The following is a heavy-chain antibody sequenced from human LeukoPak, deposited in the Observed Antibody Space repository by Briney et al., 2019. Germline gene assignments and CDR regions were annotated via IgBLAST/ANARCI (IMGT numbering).Heavy chain of an antibody. D-gene: IGHD3-22*01. J-gene: IGHJ3*02. V-gene: IGHV3-66*01. CDR1: GFTVSSNY. Sequence: GGSLRLSCAASGFTVSSNYMTWVRQAPGKGLEWVSVIYGGGNTYYADSVKGRFTISRDNAKNSLYLQMNSLRAEDTAVYYCARYSPTAYYYDSSGYYGDAFDIWGQGTMVTVSS. CDR2: IYGGGNT. CDR3: ARYSPTAYYYDSSGYYGDAFDI.